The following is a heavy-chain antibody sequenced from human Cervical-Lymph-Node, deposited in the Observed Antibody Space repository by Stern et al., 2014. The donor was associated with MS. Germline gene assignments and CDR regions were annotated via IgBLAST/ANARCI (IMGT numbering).Heavy chain of an antibody. D-gene: IGHD3-16*01. V-gene: IGHV5-51*03. CDR2: IYPGDSDT. CDR3: AILRGDTGLHY. CDR1: GYSFSHFW. J-gene: IGHJ4*02. Sequence: VQLVQSGAEVKKPGASLRISCKGSGYSFSHFWVGWVRQVPGRGLEWMGIIYPGDSDTRYSPSFQGKITISADPSISTAYLQLSSLKASDTAIYYCAILRGDTGLHYWGQGTLVTVSS.